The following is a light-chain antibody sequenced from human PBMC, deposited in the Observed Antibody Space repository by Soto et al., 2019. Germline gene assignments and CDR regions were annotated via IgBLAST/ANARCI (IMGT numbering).Light chain of an antibody. CDR2: DAS. Sequence: EIVLTQSPATLSLSPGERATLSCRASQSVSSYLAWYQQKPGQAPRLLFYDASNRATGIPARFSGSGSGTDFTLTISCLEPEDFAVYYCQQRSNWPGITFGPGTKVDIK. J-gene: IGKJ3*01. V-gene: IGKV3-11*01. CDR1: QSVSSY. CDR3: QQRSNWPGIT.